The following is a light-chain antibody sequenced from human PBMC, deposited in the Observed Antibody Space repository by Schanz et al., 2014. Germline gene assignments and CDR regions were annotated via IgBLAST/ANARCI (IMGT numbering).Light chain of an antibody. CDR2: GAS. J-gene: IGKJ5*01. CDR1: QSVSSN. V-gene: IGKV3-20*01. Sequence: EIVMTQSPVTLSVSPGERATLSCRASQSVSSNLAWYQQKPGQAPRLLIYGASSRATGIPDRFSGSGSVTDFTLTISTLEPGDFAVFYCQQYGSSPITFGQGTRLEI. CDR3: QQYGSSPIT.